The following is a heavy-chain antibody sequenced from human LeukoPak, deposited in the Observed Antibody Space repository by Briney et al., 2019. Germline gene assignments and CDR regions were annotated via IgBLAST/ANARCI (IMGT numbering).Heavy chain of an antibody. V-gene: IGHV3-30*03. Sequence: GGSLRLSCAASGFTFSAFGMHWVRQAPGKGLEWVAVISYDGSYEYFADSVKGRFTISRDNPKNTLYLQMNSLRAEDTAVYYCARELPPLVKFYFDHWGQGTLVTVSS. D-gene: IGHD1-26*01. CDR1: GFTFSAFG. J-gene: IGHJ4*02. CDR2: ISYDGSYE. CDR3: ARELPPLVKFYFDH.